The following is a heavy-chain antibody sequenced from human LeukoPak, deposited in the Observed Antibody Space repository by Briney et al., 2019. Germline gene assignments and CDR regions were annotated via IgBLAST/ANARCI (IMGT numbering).Heavy chain of an antibody. Sequence: GGSLRLSCAASGFTFSSYAMNWVRQAPGKGLEWVSYISSSGSTIYYANSVKGRFTISRDNAKNSLYLQMNSLRAEDTAVYYCAELGITMIGGVWGKGTTVTISS. J-gene: IGHJ6*04. D-gene: IGHD3-10*02. CDR3: AELGITMIGGV. CDR2: ISSSGSTI. CDR1: GFTFSSYA. V-gene: IGHV3-48*03.